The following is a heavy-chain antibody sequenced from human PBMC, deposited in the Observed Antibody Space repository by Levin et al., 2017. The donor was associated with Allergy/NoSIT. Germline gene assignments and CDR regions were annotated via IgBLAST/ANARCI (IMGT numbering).Heavy chain of an antibody. Sequence: GESLKISCAASGFTFSSYGMHWVRQAPGKGLEWVAVISYDGSNKYYADSVKGRFTISRDNSKNTLYLQMNSLRAEDTAVYYCAKVPGYYYYGMDVWGQGTTVTVSS. J-gene: IGHJ6*02. CDR1: GFTFSSYG. CDR2: ISYDGSNK. CDR3: AKVPGYYYYGMDV. V-gene: IGHV3-30*18.